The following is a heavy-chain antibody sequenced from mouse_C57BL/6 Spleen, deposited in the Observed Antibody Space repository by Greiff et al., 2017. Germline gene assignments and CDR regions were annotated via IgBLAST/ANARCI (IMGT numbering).Heavy chain of an antibody. V-gene: IGHV1-55*01. D-gene: IGHD2-2*01. CDR1: GYTFTSYW. J-gene: IGHJ3*01. CDR2: IYPGSGST. Sequence: QVQLQQPGAELVKPGASVKMSCKASGYTFTSYWITWVKQRPGQGLEWIGDIYPGSGSTNYNEKFKSKATLTVDTSSRTAYMQLSSLTSADSAVYYCARGGYDKAWFAYWGQGTLVTVSA. CDR3: ARGGYDKAWFAY.